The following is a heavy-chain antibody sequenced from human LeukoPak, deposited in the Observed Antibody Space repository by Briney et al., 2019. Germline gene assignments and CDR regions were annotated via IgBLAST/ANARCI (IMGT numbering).Heavy chain of an antibody. CDR2: ISAYNGNT. CDR3: ARDISELYYYDSSGYYLIDY. V-gene: IGHV1-18*01. D-gene: IGHD3-22*01. CDR1: GYTFTSYG. J-gene: IGHJ4*02. Sequence: ASVKVSCKASGYTFTSYGISWVRQAPGQGLEWMGWISAYNGNTNYAQKLQGRVTMTTDTSTSTAYMELRSLRSDDTAVYYRARDISELYYYDSSGYYLIDYWGQGTLVTVSS.